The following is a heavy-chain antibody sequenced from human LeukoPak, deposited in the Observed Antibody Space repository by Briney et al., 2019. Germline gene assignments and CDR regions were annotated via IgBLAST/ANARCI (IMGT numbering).Heavy chain of an antibody. Sequence: GGSLRLSCAACGFTFSSYSMNWVRQAPGRGLEWVSSISSSSSYIYYADSVKGRFTISRDNAKNSLYLQMNSLRAEDTAVYYCARDHKYYDSSGEPDYWGQGTLVTVSS. J-gene: IGHJ4*02. D-gene: IGHD3-22*01. CDR1: GFTFSSYS. CDR3: ARDHKYYDSSGEPDY. V-gene: IGHV3-21*01. CDR2: ISSSSSYI.